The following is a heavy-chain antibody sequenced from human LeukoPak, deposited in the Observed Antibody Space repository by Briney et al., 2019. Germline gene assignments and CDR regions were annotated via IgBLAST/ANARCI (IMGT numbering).Heavy chain of an antibody. V-gene: IGHV3-74*01. CDR3: ARDNYDSSGYYYNFDS. D-gene: IGHD3-22*01. J-gene: IGHJ4*02. CDR1: GFTLSSYS. Sequence: GGALRLSCAAPGFTLSSYSIHWVRQAPGVGLVWGSPISRDWGGTRFAESVKGRFTISRDNARNTLYLQMSSLRAEDTAVYYCARDNYDSSGYYYNFDSWGQGTLVTVSS. CDR2: ISRDWGGT.